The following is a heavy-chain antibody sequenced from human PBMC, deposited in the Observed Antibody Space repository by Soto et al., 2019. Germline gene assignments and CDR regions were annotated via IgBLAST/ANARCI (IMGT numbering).Heavy chain of an antibody. CDR1: GFTFSSYW. V-gene: IGHV3-7*04. CDR3: ARDRQGGFFGYYYYGMDV. CDR2: IKQDGSEK. Sequence: PGGSLRLSCAASGFTFSSYWMSWVRQAPGKGLEWVANIKQDGSEKYYVDSVKGRFTISRDNAKNSLYLQMNSLRAEDTAVYYCARDRQGGFFGYYYYGMDVWGQGTTVTVSS. J-gene: IGHJ6*02. D-gene: IGHD3-10*01.